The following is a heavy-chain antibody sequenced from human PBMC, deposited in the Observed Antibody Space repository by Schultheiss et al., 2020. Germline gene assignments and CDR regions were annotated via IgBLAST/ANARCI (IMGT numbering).Heavy chain of an antibody. CDR3: ARDKRVAVAGPTDY. D-gene: IGHD6-19*01. J-gene: IGHJ4*02. V-gene: IGHV3-30-3*01. Sequence: GGSLRLSCAASGFTFSSYAMHWVRQAPGKGLEWVAVISYDGSNKYYADSVKGQFTISRDNSKNTLYLQMNSLRAEDTAVYYCARDKRVAVAGPTDYWGKGTLVTVSS. CDR1: GFTFSSYA. CDR2: ISYDGSNK.